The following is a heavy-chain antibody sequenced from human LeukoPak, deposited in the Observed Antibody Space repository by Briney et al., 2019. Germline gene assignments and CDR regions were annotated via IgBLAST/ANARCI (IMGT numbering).Heavy chain of an antibody. CDR3: ARDKGGPGNDALDI. CDR1: GDSVSINSAV. CDR2: TYYRSKWNN. V-gene: IGHV6-1*01. Sequence: SQTLSLSCVISGDSVSINSAVWNWVRQSPSRGLEWLGSTYYRSKWNNDYAPFVKSRIIIKANTSKNQFSLQLNSVTPEDTALYYCARDKGGPGNDALDIWGQGTKITVSS. J-gene: IGHJ3*02.